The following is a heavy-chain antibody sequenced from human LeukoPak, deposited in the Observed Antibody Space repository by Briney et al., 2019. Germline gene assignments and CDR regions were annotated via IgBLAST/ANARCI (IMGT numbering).Heavy chain of an antibody. CDR2: IRNKANSYTT. J-gene: IGHJ6*02. V-gene: IGHV3-72*01. CDR3: ARSFCTSVSCPKGHYYYVMDV. CDR1: GFTFSDHA. D-gene: IGHD2-8*02. Sequence: GGSLRLSCAASGFTFSDHAMDWVRQAPGKGMEWVGRIRNKANSYTTEYAASVQGRFTVSRDDSKNSLYLQMNSLRAEDTAVYYCARSFCTSVSCPKGHYYYVMDVWGQGTTVTVSS.